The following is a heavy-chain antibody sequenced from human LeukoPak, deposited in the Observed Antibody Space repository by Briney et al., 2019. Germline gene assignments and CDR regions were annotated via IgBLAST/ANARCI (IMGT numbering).Heavy chain of an antibody. CDR1: GYTFTNYW. D-gene: IGHD2-8*01. J-gene: IGHJ4*02. CDR3: ARDMNNGLLPDY. V-gene: IGHV5-51*01. Sequence: PGESLKISCKGSGYTFTNYWIGWVRQMPGKGLEWMGIVYPGDSNTRYSPSFQGQVTISADKSISTAYLQCTSLKASDSAMYFCARDMNNGLLPDYWGQGTLVTVSS. CDR2: VYPGDSNT.